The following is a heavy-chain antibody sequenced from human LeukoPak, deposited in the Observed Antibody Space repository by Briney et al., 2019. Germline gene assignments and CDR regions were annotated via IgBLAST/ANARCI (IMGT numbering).Heavy chain of an antibody. CDR3: ARDKVAAADTRWPDRFDI. J-gene: IGHJ3*02. D-gene: IGHD6-25*01. Sequence: GGSLRLSCAASGFTFSTYTMNWVRQAPGKGLEWVSSISSRNTYIYYADSLKGRFTISRDNAKNSLYLQMNSLRAEDTAVYYCARDKVAAADTRWPDRFDIWGQRTMVTVSS. CDR1: GFTFSTYT. CDR2: ISSRNTYI. V-gene: IGHV3-21*01.